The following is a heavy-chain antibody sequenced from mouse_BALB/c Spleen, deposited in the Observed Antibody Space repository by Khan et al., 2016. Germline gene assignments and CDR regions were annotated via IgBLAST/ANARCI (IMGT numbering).Heavy chain of an antibody. CDR2: IDPFNGGT. Sequence: VQLQQSGPELMKPGASVKISCKASGYSFTSYYMHWVKQSHGKSLEWIGYIDPFNGGTSYNQKFKGKATLTVDKSSSTAYMHLSSLTSEDSAVYYCASSTPSYDAMAYWGQGTSVTVSA. CDR1: GYSFTSYY. V-gene: IGHV1S135*01. D-gene: IGHD1-1*01. CDR3: ASSTPSYDAMAY. J-gene: IGHJ4*01.